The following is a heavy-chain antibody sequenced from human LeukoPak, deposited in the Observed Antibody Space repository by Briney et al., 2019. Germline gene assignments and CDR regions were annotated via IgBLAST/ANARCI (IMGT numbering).Heavy chain of an antibody. Sequence: SETLSLTCTVSGGSITNYYWSWIRQPPGKGLQWIGYVYYNGDTDYNPSLKSQVTISVDTSKNLFSLRLNSVTAADTAVYYCARVSDRYNYGLLFDYWGREVWSPSPQ. CDR2: VYYNGDT. CDR3: ARVSDRYNYGLLFDY. D-gene: IGHD5-18*01. J-gene: IGHJ4*02. CDR1: GGSITNYY. V-gene: IGHV4-59*01.